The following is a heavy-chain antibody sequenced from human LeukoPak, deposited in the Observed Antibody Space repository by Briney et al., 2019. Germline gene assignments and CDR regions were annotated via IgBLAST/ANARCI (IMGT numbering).Heavy chain of an antibody. Sequence: SETLSLTCTVSGGSISSGSYCWSWIRQPAGKGLEWIGHIHISGNTNYNPSLKSRVTISVDTSKNQFSLKLSSVTAADTAVYFCARYNDFRSGIDYWGQGTLVTVSS. D-gene: IGHD1-1*01. CDR2: IHISGNT. V-gene: IGHV4-61*09. J-gene: IGHJ4*02. CDR1: GGSISSGSYC. CDR3: ARYNDFRSGIDY.